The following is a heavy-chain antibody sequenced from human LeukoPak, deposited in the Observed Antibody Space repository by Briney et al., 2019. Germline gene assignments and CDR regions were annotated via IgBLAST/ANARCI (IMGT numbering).Heavy chain of an antibody. CDR3: AREGGPYRPLDY. CDR2: VNLQGST. Sequence: PSGTLSLTCGVSGGSITNTNYWTWVRQPPGKGLEWIGEVNLQGSTNYNPSLMGRVAIAVDTSEDHISLQLTSVTAADTAVYYCAREGGPYRPLDYSGQGTLVTVSS. J-gene: IGHJ4*02. V-gene: IGHV4-4*02. CDR1: GGSITNTNY.